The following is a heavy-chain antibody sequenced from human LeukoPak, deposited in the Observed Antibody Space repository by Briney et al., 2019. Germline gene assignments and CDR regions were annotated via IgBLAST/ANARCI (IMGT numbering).Heavy chain of an antibody. CDR2: IWYGGSNK. J-gene: IGHJ4*02. D-gene: IGHD3-9*01. Sequence: PGGSLRLSCAASGFTFSSYAMSWVRQAPGKGLEWVAVIWYGGSNKYYADSVKGRFTISRDNSKNTLYLQMNSLRAEDTTVYYCAKDTAHYDILTGYGYDYWGQGTLVTVSS. CDR1: GFTFSSYA. V-gene: IGHV3-33*06. CDR3: AKDTAHYDILTGYGYDY.